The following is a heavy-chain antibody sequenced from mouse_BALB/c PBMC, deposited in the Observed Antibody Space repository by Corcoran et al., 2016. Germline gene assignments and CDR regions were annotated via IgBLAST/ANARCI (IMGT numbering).Heavy chain of an antibody. J-gene: IGHJ4*01. CDR3: ARDYGSSYYAMDY. CDR2: INPYNGDT. CDR1: GYSFTGYY. D-gene: IGHD1-1*01. V-gene: IGHV1-26*01. Sequence: EVQLQQSGPELVKPGASVKISCKASGYSFTGYYMHWVKQSHVKSLEWIGRINPYNGDTSYNQNFKDKASLTVDKSSSTAYMELHSVTSEDSAVYYCARDYGSSYYAMDYWGQRTSVTVSS.